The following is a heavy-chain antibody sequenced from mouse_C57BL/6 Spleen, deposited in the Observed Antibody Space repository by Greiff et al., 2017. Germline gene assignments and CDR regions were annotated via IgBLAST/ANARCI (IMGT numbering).Heavy chain of an antibody. CDR2: ISYSGST. V-gene: IGHV3-1*01. CDR1: GYSITSGYV. Sequence: EVKLQESGPGMVKPSQSLSLTCTVTGYSITSGYVWHWIRHFPGNKLEWMGYISYSGSTNYNPSLKSRISITHATSKNHFFLKLKSVTTEDTATYYCARRGYYFDYWGQGTTLTVSS. J-gene: IGHJ2*01. CDR3: ARRGYYFDY.